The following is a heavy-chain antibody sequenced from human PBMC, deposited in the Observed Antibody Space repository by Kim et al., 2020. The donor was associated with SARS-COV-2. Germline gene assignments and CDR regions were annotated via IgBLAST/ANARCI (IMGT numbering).Heavy chain of an antibody. V-gene: IGHV3-21*01. J-gene: IGHJ4*02. Sequence: YADSVKGRFTISRDNAKNSLYLQMNSLRAEDTAVYYCARDYGDGYTYFDYWGQGTLVTVSS. CDR3: ARDYGDGYTYFDY. D-gene: IGHD5-12*01.